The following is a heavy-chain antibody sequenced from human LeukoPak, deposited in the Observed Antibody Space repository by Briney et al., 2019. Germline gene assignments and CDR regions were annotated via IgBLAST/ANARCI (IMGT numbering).Heavy chain of an antibody. CDR3: ATTTLLAPDGRAEYFQY. Sequence: PSETLSLTGTVSDDSVTTYYWRWIRQPPGRGPEWIAYKFDGGRDIYNPSLKSRVTVSVDASEKQFSLSLRSVTATHRAIYYCATTTLLAPDGRAEYFQYWGQGTLVIVSS. D-gene: IGHD3-3*01. CDR1: DDSVTTYY. CDR2: KFDGGRD. V-gene: IGHV4-59*02. J-gene: IGHJ1*01.